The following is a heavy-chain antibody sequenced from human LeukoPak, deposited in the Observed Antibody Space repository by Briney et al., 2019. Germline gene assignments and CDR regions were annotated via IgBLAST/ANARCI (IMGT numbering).Heavy chain of an antibody. D-gene: IGHD6-6*01. V-gene: IGHV1-69*05. CDR2: IIPIFGTA. CDR1: VGTFSSYA. Sequence: ASVKVSCTASVGTFSSYAISWVRQAPGQGLEWMGGIIPIFGTASYAQKFQGRVTITTDESTSTAYMELSSLRSEDTAVYYCARGIAARRELLFDYWGQGTLVTVSS. J-gene: IGHJ4*02. CDR3: ARGIAARRELLFDY.